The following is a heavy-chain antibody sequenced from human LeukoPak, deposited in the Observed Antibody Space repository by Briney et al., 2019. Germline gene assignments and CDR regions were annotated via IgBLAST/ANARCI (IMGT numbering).Heavy chain of an antibody. J-gene: IGHJ4*02. Sequence: GSLRLSCAASGFTFSGYAMSWVRQAPGKGLEWIGEINHSGSTNYNPSLKSRVTISVDTSKNQFSLKLSSVTAADTAVYYCARDRKFDYWGQGTLVTVSS. CDR3: ARDRKFDY. CDR1: GFTFSGYA. CDR2: INHSGST. V-gene: IGHV4-34*01.